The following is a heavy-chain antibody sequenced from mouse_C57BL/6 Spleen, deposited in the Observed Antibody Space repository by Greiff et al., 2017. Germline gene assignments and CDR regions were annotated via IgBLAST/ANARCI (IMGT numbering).Heavy chain of an antibody. D-gene: IGHD2-4*01. J-gene: IGHJ1*03. CDR3: ARPSFYDYDSYWYFDV. CDR1: GYSITSGYY. Sequence: EVQLVESGPGLVKPSQSLSLTCSVTGYSITSGYYWNWIRQFPGNKLEWMGYISYDGSNNYNPSLKNRISITRDTSKNQFFLKLNSVTTEDTATYYCARPSFYDYDSYWYFDVWGTGTTVTVSS. V-gene: IGHV3-6*01. CDR2: ISYDGSN.